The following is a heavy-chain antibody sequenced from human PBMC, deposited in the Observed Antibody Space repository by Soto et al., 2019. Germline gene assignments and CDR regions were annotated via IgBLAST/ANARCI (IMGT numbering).Heavy chain of an antibody. CDR2: IGTAGDT. D-gene: IGHD4-17*01. V-gene: IGHV3-13*01. Sequence: EVQLVESGGGLVQPGGSLRLSCAASGFTFSSYDMHWVRQATGKGLEWVSAIGTAGDTYYPGSVKGRFTISRENAKNSLYLQMNSLRAGDTAVYYCARARGSLRSKIHWYFDLWGRGTLVTVSS. CDR3: ARARGSLRSKIHWYFDL. J-gene: IGHJ2*01. CDR1: GFTFSSYD.